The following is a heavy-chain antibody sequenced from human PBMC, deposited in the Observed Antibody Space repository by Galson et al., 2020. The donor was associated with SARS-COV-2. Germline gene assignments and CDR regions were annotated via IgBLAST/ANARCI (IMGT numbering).Heavy chain of an antibody. CDR2: IHPGDSDT. V-gene: IGHV5-51*01. D-gene: IGHD6-19*01. J-gene: IGHJ4*02. Sequence: GESLKISCKTSGYSFTSFWIGWVRQMPGKGLEWMGNIHPGDSDTRYRPSFPGQVTISADKSISTAYLQWSSLRASDTAMYYCATPGYTSGWTNFDYWGQGTLVTVSS. CDR3: ATPGYTSGWTNFDY. CDR1: GYSFTSFW.